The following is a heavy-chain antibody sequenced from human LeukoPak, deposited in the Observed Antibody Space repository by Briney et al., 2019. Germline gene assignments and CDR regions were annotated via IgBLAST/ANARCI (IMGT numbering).Heavy chain of an antibody. J-gene: IGHJ4*02. CDR2: INHSGST. D-gene: IGHD2-15*01. Sequence: SETLSLTCAVYGGSFSGYYWSWIRQPPGKGLEWIGEINHSGSTNYNPSLKGRVTISVDTSKNQFSLKLSSVTAADTAVYYCARGFLGLVSAFDYWGQGTLVTVSS. CDR3: ARGFLGLVSAFDY. CDR1: GGSFSGYY. V-gene: IGHV4-34*01.